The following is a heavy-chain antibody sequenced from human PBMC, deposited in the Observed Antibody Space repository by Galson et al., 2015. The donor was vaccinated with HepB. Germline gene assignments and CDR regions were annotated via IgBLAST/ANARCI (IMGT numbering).Heavy chain of an antibody. J-gene: IGHJ4*02. CDR1: GGSFSGYY. D-gene: IGHD4-17*01. CDR3: ATFAQNYGDYWNY. Sequence: SETLSLTCAVYGGSFSGYYWSWIRQPPGKGLEWIGEINHSGSTNYNPSLKSRVTISVDTSKNQFSLKLSSVTAADTAVYYCATFAQNYGDYWNYWGQGTLVTVSS. V-gene: IGHV4-34*01. CDR2: INHSGST.